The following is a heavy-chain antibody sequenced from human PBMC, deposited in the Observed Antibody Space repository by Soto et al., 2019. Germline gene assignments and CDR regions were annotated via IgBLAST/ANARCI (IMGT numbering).Heavy chain of an antibody. D-gene: IGHD6-13*01. V-gene: IGHV4-39*01. CDR1: GGSISSSSYY. CDR3: ASTGGLSSSSEVDV. J-gene: IGHJ6*02. CDR2: IYSSGST. Sequence: PSETLSLTCTVSGGSISSSSYYWGWIRQPPGKGLEWIGSIYSSGSTYYNPSLKSRVTIYVDTSKNQFSLKLSSVTAADTDVYYCASTGGLSSSSEVDVWGQGTTVTVSS.